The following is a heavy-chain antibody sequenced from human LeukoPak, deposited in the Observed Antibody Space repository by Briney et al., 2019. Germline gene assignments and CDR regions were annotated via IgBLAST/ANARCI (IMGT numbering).Heavy chain of an antibody. J-gene: IGHJ5*02. D-gene: IGHD3-10*01. V-gene: IGHV1-46*01. CDR2: INPSGGST. CDR3: ARALPRTNRYYGSGTHWFDP. Sequence: ASVKVSCKASGYTFASYYMHWVRQAPGQGLEWMGIINPSGGSTSYAQKFQGRVTMTRDTSKNQFSLKLSSVTAADTAVYYCARALPRTNRYYGSGTHWFDPWGQGTLVTVSS. CDR1: GYTFASYY.